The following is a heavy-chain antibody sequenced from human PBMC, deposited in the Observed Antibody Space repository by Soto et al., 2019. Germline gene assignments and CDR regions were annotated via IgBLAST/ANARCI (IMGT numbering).Heavy chain of an antibody. J-gene: IGHJ4*02. Sequence: ASVKLYCKVSGYTLTELSMPWVRQAPGKGLEWMGGFDPEYGETIYAQKFQGRVTMTEDTSTDTAYMELSSLRSEDTAVYYCATLGGEDYSNYDVDYWGQGTRVTVSS. V-gene: IGHV1-24*01. CDR2: FDPEYGET. CDR3: ATLGGEDYSNYDVDY. D-gene: IGHD4-4*01. CDR1: GYTLTELS.